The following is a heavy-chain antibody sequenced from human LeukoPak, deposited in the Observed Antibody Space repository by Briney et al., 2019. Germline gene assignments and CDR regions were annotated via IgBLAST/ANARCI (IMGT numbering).Heavy chain of an antibody. CDR2: IYYSGST. Sequence: KSSETLSLTCAVSGGSISSSSYYWGWIRQPPGKGLEWIGSIYYSGSTYYNPSLKSRVTISVDTSKDQFSLRLSSVTAADTAVYYCARDLRRITMVRGVQDAFDIWGQGTMVTVSS. V-gene: IGHV4-39*07. CDR3: ARDLRRITMVRGVQDAFDI. J-gene: IGHJ3*02. D-gene: IGHD3-10*01. CDR1: GGSISSSSYY.